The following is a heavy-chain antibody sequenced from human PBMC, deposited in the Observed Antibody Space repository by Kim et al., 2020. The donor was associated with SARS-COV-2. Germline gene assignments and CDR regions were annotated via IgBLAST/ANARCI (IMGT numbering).Heavy chain of an antibody. CDR1: GFTFSSYA. Sequence: GGSLRLSCAASGFTFSSYAMSWVRQAPGKGLEWVSAISGSGGSTYYADSVKGRFTISRDNSKNTLYLQMNSLRAEDTAVYYCAKDPRWRLATVHYYDSSGYRGWGFDYWGQGTLVTVSS. CDR2: ISGSGGST. CDR3: AKDPRWRLATVHYYDSSGYRGWGFDY. D-gene: IGHD3-22*01. V-gene: IGHV3-23*01. J-gene: IGHJ4*02.